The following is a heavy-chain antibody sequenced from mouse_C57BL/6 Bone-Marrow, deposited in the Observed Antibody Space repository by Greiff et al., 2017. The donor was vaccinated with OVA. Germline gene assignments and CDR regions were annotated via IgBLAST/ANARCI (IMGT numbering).Heavy chain of an antibody. V-gene: IGHV1-75*01. CDR3: ARRGGTTVVANAMDY. Sequence: VQLQQSGPELVKPGASVKISCKASGYTFTDYYINWVKQRPGQGLEWIGWIFPGSGSTYYNEKFKGKATLTVDKSSSTAYMLLSSLTSEDSAVYFCARRGGTTVVANAMDYWGQGTSGTVSS. J-gene: IGHJ4*01. CDR1: GYTFTDYY. CDR2: IFPGSGST. D-gene: IGHD1-1*01.